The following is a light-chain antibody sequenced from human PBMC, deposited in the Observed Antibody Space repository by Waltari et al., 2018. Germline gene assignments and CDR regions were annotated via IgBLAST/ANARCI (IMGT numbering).Light chain of an antibody. CDR2: GKN. J-gene: IGLJ3*02. CDR3: NSRDSSSHHWV. CDR1: SLRRSY. V-gene: IGLV3-19*01. Sequence: SSELTQDPAVSVALGQTVRITCHGDSLRRSYGNWYQKKPGQAPVHVIYGKNNRPSGIPDRFSGSSSGNTASLTITGAQAEDEGDYYCNSRDSSSHHWVFGGGTRLTVL.